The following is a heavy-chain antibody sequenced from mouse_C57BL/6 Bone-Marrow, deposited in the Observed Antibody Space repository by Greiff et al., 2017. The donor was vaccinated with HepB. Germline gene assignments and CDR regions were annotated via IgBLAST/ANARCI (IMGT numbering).Heavy chain of an antibody. D-gene: IGHD2-1*01. CDR2: INPNNGGN. Sequence: VQLQQSGPELVKPGASVKISCKASGYTFTDYYMNWVKQSHGKSLEWIGDINPNNGGNSYNQKFKGKATLTVDKSSSTAYMALRSLTSEDSAVYYCARSGGNFRGYAMDYWGQGTSVTVSS. V-gene: IGHV1-26*01. J-gene: IGHJ4*01. CDR3: ARSGGNFRGYAMDY. CDR1: GYTFTDYY.